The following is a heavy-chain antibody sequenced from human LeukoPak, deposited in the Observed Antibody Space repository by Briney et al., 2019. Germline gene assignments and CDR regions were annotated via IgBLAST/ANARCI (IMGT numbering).Heavy chain of an antibody. CDR3: ARDGNSYGPDFDY. D-gene: IGHD5-18*01. CDR2: ININEGP. Sequence: RPSETLSLTCTVSGGSTSSYHWSWIRQPAGKGLEWIGHININEGPKYNPSLRSRVTMSADTSRNQYSLKLSSVTAADTAVYYCARDGNSYGPDFDYWGQGTLVTVSS. V-gene: IGHV4-4*07. J-gene: IGHJ4*02. CDR1: GGSTSSYH.